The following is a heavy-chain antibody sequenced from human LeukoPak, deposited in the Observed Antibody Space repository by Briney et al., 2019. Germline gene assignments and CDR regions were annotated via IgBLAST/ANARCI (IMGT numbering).Heavy chain of an antibody. CDR3: AREAYDSSGYYYEWSFDY. J-gene: IGHJ4*02. CDR2: IYTSGST. Sequence: SETLSLTCTVSGGSISSYYWSWIRQPAGKGLEWIGRIYTSGSTNYNPSLKSRVTMSVDTSKNQFSLKLSSVTAADTAVYYCAREAYDSSGYYYEWSFDYWGQGTLVTVSS. CDR1: GGSISSYY. D-gene: IGHD3-22*01. V-gene: IGHV4-4*07.